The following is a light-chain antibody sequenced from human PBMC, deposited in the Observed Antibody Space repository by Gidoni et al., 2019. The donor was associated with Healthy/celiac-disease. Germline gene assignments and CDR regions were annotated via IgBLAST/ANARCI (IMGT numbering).Light chain of an antibody. Sequence: EIVFPQSPGTLSLSPGERATLSCRDSQSVSSSYLAWYQQKPGQAPRLLIYGASSRATGIPERFSGSGSGTDFTLTISRLEPEDFAVYYCQQDGSSPFTFGPGTKVDIK. CDR1: QSVSSSY. V-gene: IGKV3-20*01. CDR3: QQDGSSPFT. J-gene: IGKJ3*01. CDR2: GAS.